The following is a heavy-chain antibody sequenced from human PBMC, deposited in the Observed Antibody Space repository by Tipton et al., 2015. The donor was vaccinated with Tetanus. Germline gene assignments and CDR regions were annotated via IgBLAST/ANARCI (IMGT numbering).Heavy chain of an antibody. Sequence: SLRLSCAASGFPFMTYWMTWVRQAPGKGLEWVANIKRDGSEQHYVDSVKGRFTISRDNAGNSLYLQMNSLRVEDTAIYYCVREIWWASWVAFDYWGQGTLVTVSS. CDR1: GFPFMTYW. V-gene: IGHV3-7*01. D-gene: IGHD4/OR15-4a*01. CDR3: VREIWWASWVAFDY. CDR2: IKRDGSEQ. J-gene: IGHJ4*02.